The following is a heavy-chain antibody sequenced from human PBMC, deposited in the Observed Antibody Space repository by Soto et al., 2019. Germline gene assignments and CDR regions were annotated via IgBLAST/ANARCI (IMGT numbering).Heavy chain of an antibody. CDR1: GFAFSSYA. V-gene: IGHV3-64D*06. CDR2: ISPQGGST. D-gene: IGHD2-21*01. Sequence: GGSLRLSCSASGFAFSSYAMHWVRQAPGKGLEYVSAISPQGGSTYYADSVKGRFTISRDDSKNTVYLQMSSLRPDDTAVYYCVNMMIARGAFDFWGQGTLVTVSS. J-gene: IGHJ4*02. CDR3: VNMMIARGAFDF.